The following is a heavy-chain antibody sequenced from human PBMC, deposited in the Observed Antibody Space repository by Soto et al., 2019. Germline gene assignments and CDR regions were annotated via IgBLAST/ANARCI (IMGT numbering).Heavy chain of an antibody. V-gene: IGHV1-18*01. J-gene: IGHJ4*02. Sequence: ASVKVSCKASGYTFTSYGISWVRQAPGQGLEWMGWISAYNGNTNYAQKLQGRVTMTTDTSTSTAYMELRSLRSDDTAVYYCARDYRQEAGFQGIAAADYWGQGTLVTVSS. CDR3: ARDYRQEAGFQGIAAADY. CDR2: ISAYNGNT. CDR1: GYTFTSYG. D-gene: IGHD6-13*01.